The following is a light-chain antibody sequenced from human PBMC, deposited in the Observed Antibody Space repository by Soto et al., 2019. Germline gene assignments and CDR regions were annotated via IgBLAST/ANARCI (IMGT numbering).Light chain of an antibody. CDR3: SSYTSSHTWV. CDR1: NSDIGTYNY. Sequence: QSVLTQPASVSGSPGQSITISCTGSNSDIGTYNYVSWYQQHPGKAPQVLIFEVSNRPSGVSNRFSGSKSGNTASLTISGLQADYEADYYCSSYTSSHTWVFGGGTKLTVL. V-gene: IGLV2-14*01. CDR2: EVS. J-gene: IGLJ2*01.